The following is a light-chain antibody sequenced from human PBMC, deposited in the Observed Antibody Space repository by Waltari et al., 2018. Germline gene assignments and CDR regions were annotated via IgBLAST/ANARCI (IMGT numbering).Light chain of an antibody. CDR2: RRD. CDR1: ASNIGNNV. V-gene: IGLV1-44*01. CDR3: AAWDDSLNGRWV. J-gene: IGLJ3*02. Sequence: QSVLTQSPSASGTPGQGVTISCSGGASNIGNNVVNWYQQVPGKAPKLLIYRRDRRPAGVPDRFSGSKSGTSASLAISGLQSEDEADYYCAAWDDSLNGRWVFGGGTKVTVL.